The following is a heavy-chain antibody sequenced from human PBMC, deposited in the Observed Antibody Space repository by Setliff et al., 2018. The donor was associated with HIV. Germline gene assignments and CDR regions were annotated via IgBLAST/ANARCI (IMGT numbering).Heavy chain of an antibody. J-gene: IGHJ4*02. CDR2: IRNKKNGGTT. Sequence: GGSLRLSFAASGFTFSDHYMDWVRQAPGKGLEWVARIRNKKNGGTTYYAAPVEGRFTISRDDSKNTLSLQMNSLKTEDTAIYYCTTDLGSGRFSWNNNWGQGTLVTVSS. D-gene: IGHD1-26*01. CDR1: GFTFSDHY. V-gene: IGHV3-15*01. CDR3: TTDLGSGRFSWNNN.